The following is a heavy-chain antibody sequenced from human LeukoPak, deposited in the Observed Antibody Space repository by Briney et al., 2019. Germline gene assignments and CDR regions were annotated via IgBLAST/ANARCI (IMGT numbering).Heavy chain of an antibody. D-gene: IGHD3-10*01. Sequence: KASETLSLTCAVYGGSFSGYYWSWIRQPPGKGLEWVGEINHSGSTNYNPSLKSRVSMSVDTSKNQISLKLSSVTAADTAVYYCARDFYYYGSGSYYFDYWGQGTLVTVSS. CDR2: INHSGST. V-gene: IGHV4-34*01. CDR3: ARDFYYYGSGSYYFDY. J-gene: IGHJ4*02. CDR1: GGSFSGYY.